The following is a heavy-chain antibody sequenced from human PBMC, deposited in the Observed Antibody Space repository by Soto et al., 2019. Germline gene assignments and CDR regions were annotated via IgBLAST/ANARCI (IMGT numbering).Heavy chain of an antibody. D-gene: IGHD4-17*01. CDR3: ARTTTVITRPLGTNDY. CDR1: GYSFTSYW. CDR2: IYPGDSDT. Sequence: GESLKISCKGSGYSFTSYWIGWVRQMPGKGLEWMGIIYPGDSDTRYSPSFQGQVTISADRSISTAYLQWSSLKASDTAMYYCARTTTVITRPLGTNDYWGQGTLVTVSS. V-gene: IGHV5-51*01. J-gene: IGHJ4*02.